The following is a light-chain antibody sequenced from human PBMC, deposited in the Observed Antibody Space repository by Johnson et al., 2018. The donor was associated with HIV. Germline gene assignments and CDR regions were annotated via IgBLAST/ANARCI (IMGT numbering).Light chain of an antibody. CDR3: GTWDSSLSAYV. CDR1: SSNIGNNY. V-gene: IGLV1-51*01. J-gene: IGLJ1*01. Sequence: QSVLTQPPSVSAAQGQKVTISCSGSSSNIGNNYISWYQQFPGTAPKLLIYDNNNRPSGIPDRLSASKSGTSATLGITGLQTGDEADYYCGTWDSSLSAYVFGTGTKVTVL. CDR2: DNN.